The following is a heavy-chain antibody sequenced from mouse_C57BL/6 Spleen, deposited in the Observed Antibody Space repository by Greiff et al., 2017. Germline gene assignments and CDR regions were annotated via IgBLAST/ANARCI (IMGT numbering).Heavy chain of an antibody. J-gene: IGHJ2*01. CDR1: GYTFTDYN. CDR3: AREGGYDYPNHYFDD. D-gene: IGHD2-4*01. Sequence: VQLQQSGPELVKPGASVKIPCKASGYTFTDYNMDWVKQSHGKSLEWIGDINPNNGGTIYNQKFKGKATLTVDKSSSTAYMELRSLTSEDTAVYYGAREGGYDYPNHYFDDWGQGTTLTVSS. V-gene: IGHV1-18*01. CDR2: INPNNGGT.